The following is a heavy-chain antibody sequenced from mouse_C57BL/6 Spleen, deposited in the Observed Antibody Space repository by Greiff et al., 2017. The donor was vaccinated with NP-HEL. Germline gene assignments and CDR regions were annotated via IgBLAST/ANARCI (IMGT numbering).Heavy chain of an antibody. CDR3: ARYENLAGYYAMDY. D-gene: IGHD1-1*01. Sequence: QVHVKQPGAELVKPGASVKLSCKASGYTFTSYWMHWVKQRPGRGLEWIGRIDPNSGGTKYNEQFKSKATLTVDKPSSTAYMQLSSLTSEDSAVYYCARYENLAGYYAMDYWGQGTAVTVSS. V-gene: IGHV1-72*01. CDR2: IDPNSGGT. CDR1: GYTFTSYW. J-gene: IGHJ4*01.